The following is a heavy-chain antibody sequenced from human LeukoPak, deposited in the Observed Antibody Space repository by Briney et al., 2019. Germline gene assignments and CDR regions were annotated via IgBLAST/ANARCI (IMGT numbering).Heavy chain of an antibody. CDR2: ISSSSSYI. Sequence: GGSLRLSCAASGFTFSSYSMNWVSQAPGKGLEWVSSISSSSSYIYYADSVKGRFTSSRDNAKNSLYLQMNSLRAEDTAVYYCARDVMAAINWFDHWGQGTLVTVSS. CDR1: GFTFSSYS. J-gene: IGHJ5*02. CDR3: ARDVMAAINWFDH. V-gene: IGHV3-21*01. D-gene: IGHD5-18*01.